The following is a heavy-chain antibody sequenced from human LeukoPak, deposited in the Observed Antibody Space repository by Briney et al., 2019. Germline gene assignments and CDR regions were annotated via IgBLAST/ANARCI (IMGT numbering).Heavy chain of an antibody. J-gene: IGHJ4*02. Sequence: KDGESLKISCKGSGYSFTSYWIGWVRQMPGKGLEWMGIIYPGDSDTRYSPSFQGQVTISADKSITTAYLQWSSLKASDTAMYYCARQLQRGYSYSDYWGQGTLVTVSS. CDR2: IYPGDSDT. CDR3: ARQLQRGYSYSDY. CDR1: GYSFTSYW. D-gene: IGHD5-18*01. V-gene: IGHV5-51*01.